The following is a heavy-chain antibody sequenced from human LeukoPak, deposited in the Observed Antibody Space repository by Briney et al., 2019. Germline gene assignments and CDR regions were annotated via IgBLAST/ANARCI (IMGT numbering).Heavy chain of an antibody. CDR2: ISGSGGST. CDR3: ARGSSSWFLYYFDY. CDR1: GFTFSSYS. J-gene: IGHJ4*02. V-gene: IGHV3-23*01. D-gene: IGHD6-13*01. Sequence: PGGSLRLSCAASGFTFSSYSMNWVRQAPGKGLEWVSAISGSGGSTYYADSVKGRFTISRDNSKNTLYLQMNSLRAEDTAVYYCARGSSSWFLYYFDYWGQGTLVTVSS.